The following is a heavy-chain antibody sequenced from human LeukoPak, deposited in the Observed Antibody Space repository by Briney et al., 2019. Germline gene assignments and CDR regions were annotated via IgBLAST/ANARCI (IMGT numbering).Heavy chain of an antibody. CDR3: ARHRPGGAGDY. V-gene: IGHV5-10-1*01. CDR2: IDPSDSYT. J-gene: IGHJ4*02. CDR1: GYSFTSYW. Sequence: GESLKISCQGSGYSFTSYWINWVRQMPGKGLEWMGRIDPSDSYTNHSPSFQGHVTISADKSLSTAYLQWSSLEASDTAMYYCARHRPGGAGDYWGQGTLVTVSS. D-gene: IGHD6-6*01.